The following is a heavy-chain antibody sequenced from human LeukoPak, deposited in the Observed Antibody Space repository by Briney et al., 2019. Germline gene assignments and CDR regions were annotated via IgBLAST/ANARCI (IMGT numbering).Heavy chain of an antibody. V-gene: IGHV3-30*18. CDR1: GFTFSGYG. CDR3: AKGGCYSSSCPIDY. D-gene: IGHD6-13*01. CDR2: ISYGGSNK. J-gene: IGHJ4*02. Sequence: GRSLRLSCAASGFTFSGYGMHWVRQAPGKGLEWVAVISYGGSNKYYADSVKGRFTISRDNSKNTLYLQMNSLRVEDTAVYYCAKGGCYSSSCPIDYWGQGTLVTVSS.